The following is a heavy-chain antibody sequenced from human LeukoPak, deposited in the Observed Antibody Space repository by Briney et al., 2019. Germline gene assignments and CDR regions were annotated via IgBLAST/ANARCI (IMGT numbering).Heavy chain of an antibody. CDR2: ISASGGST. J-gene: IGHJ4*02. V-gene: IGHV3-23*01. CDR3: ARDLGGPTTDY. Sequence: GGSLRLSCAASGFTFSSSAMSWVRQVPGKGLEWVSGISASGGSTYYADSVRGRFTISRDNSKNTLYVQMNSLRDEDTAVYYCARDLGGPTTDYWGQGTLVTVSS. CDR1: GFTFSSSA. D-gene: IGHD3-10*01.